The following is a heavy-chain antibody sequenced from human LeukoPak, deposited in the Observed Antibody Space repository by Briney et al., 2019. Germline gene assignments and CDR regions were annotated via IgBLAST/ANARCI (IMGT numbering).Heavy chain of an antibody. Sequence: SETLSLTCTVSGGSISSSSYYWGWIRQPPGKGLEWIGSIYYSGSTYYNPSLKSRVTISVDTSKIQFSLKLSSVTAADTAVYYCARASYYYESGGYAYFFDYWGQGTLVTVSA. CDR1: GGSISSSSYY. CDR3: ARASYYYESGGYAYFFDY. D-gene: IGHD3-22*01. CDR2: IYYSGST. V-gene: IGHV4-39*01. J-gene: IGHJ4*02.